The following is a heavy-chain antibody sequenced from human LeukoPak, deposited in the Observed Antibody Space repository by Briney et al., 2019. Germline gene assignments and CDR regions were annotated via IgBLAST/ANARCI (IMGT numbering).Heavy chain of an antibody. J-gene: IGHJ4*02. V-gene: IGHV3-53*01. D-gene: IGHD6-6*01. CDR2: IYTGGST. CDR1: GFPVTNYY. CDR3: ARGLYSSSSGY. Sequence: PGGSLRLSSPASGFPVTNYYMSWVRPAPGKGLEWVSIIYTGGSTSYADSVKGRFTISRDNSKNTVYLQMNRLRAEDTAIYYCARGLYSSSSGYWGQGTLVTVSS.